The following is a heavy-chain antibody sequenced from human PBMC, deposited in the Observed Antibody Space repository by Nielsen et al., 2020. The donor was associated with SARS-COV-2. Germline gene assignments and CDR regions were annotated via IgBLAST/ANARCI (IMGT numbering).Heavy chain of an antibody. CDR3: AKDGVVRGDALDL. V-gene: IGHV3-23*01. J-gene: IGHJ3*01. D-gene: IGHD3-10*01. CDR1: GFNFNIYA. Sequence: ESLKISCAASGFNFNIYAMAWVRRAPGRGLQWVTGVSASGGSTYYTDSVKGRFSISRDNSKNTLFLQMHSLRVEDTALYYCAKDGVVRGDALDLWGQGTMVTVSS. CDR2: VSASGGST.